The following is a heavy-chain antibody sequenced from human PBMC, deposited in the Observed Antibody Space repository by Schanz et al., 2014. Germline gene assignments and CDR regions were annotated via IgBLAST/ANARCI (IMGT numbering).Heavy chain of an antibody. CDR1: GGSISSYY. CDR3: ARDGLGADY. J-gene: IGHJ4*02. V-gene: IGHV4-59*01. Sequence: QVQLQESGPGLVKPSETLSLTCTVSGGSISSYYWSWIRQPPGKGLEWIGHRDSSGSTKYNPSLKSRVKREIEKSNNKRERSRREGKEDDTAVYYCARDGLGADYWGQGTLVTVSA. CDR2: RDSSGST.